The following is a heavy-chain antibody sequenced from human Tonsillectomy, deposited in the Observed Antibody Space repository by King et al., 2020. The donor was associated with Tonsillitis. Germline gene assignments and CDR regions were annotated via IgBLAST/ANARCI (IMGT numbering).Heavy chain of an antibody. CDR2: IYYSGQT. Sequence: QLQESGPGLVKPSETLSLTCSVSGRSINGYYWSWIRQPPGKGLEWIGYIYYSGQTDYNPSLRSRVTISIDTSKNQFSLKLTSVTAADTAVYFCARGAYCGSGCFYYFDYWGQGTLVPVSS. D-gene: IGHD2-21*02. CDR3: ARGAYCGSGCFYYFDY. V-gene: IGHV4-59*01. CDR1: GRSINGYY. J-gene: IGHJ4*02.